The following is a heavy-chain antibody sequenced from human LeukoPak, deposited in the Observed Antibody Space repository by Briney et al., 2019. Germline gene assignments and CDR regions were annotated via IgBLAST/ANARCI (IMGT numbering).Heavy chain of an antibody. Sequence: PSETLSLTCTVSGGSISSYYWSWIRQPAAKGLEWIGRIYTSGSTNYNPSLKSRVTMSVDTSKNQCSLKLSSVTAADTAVYYCARVGMFTGNSAYWGQGTLVTVSS. V-gene: IGHV4-4*07. J-gene: IGHJ4*02. CDR2: IYTSGST. D-gene: IGHD3-9*01. CDR3: ARVGMFTGNSAY. CDR1: GGSISSYY.